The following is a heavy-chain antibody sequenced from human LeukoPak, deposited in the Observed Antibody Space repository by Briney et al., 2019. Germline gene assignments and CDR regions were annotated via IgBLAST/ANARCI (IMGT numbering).Heavy chain of an antibody. CDR1: GFTFSSYA. Sequence: GGSLRLSCAASGFTFSSYAMSWVRQAPGKGLEWVSAISGSGGSTYYADSVKGRFTISRDNSKNTLYLQMNSLRAEDTAVYYCAKDRGIAAAGTSYFQHWGQGTLVTVSS. J-gene: IGHJ1*01. V-gene: IGHV3-23*01. CDR3: AKDRGIAAAGTSYFQH. CDR2: ISGSGGST. D-gene: IGHD6-13*01.